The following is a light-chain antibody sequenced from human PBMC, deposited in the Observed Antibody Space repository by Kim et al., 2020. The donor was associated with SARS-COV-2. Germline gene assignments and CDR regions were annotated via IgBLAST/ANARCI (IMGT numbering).Light chain of an antibody. J-gene: IGLJ2*01. CDR1: RGHSNFA. V-gene: IGLV4-69*01. Sequence: QLVLTQSPSASVSLGASVKLTCTLNRGHSNFAIAWHQQQPEKGPRYLMKFNSDGSHSKGDGIPDRFSGSTSGAERYLTISNVQSEDEADYYCQTWGTGTVVFGGGTKLTVL. CDR3: QTWGTGTVV. CDR2: FNSDGSH.